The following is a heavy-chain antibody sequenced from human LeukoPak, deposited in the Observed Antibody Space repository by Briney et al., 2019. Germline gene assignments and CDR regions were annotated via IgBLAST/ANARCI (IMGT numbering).Heavy chain of an antibody. J-gene: IGHJ2*01. CDR3: ANKKTGIWFGELSHPFDWYFDL. V-gene: IGHV3-9*01. CDR1: GFTFDDYA. CDR2: ISWNGGSI. Sequence: GGSLRLSCAASGFTFDDYAMHWARQAPGKGLEWVSGISWNGGSIGYADSVKGRFTISRDNAKNSLYLQMNSLRAEDTALYYCANKKTGIWFGELSHPFDWYFDLWGRGTLVTVSS. D-gene: IGHD3-10*01.